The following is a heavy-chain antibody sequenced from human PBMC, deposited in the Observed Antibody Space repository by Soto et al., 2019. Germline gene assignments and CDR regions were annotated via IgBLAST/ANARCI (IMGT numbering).Heavy chain of an antibody. CDR3: ARDRGGELRIGRLFDY. J-gene: IGHJ4*02. V-gene: IGHV3-11*01. D-gene: IGHD7-27*01. CDR2: FSHSGRTI. Sequence: QVQLVESGGGLVKPGGSLRLSCAASGFTFSDYYMSWIRQAPGKGLEWISSFSHSGRTIYYADSVKGRFTISRDNAKNSLFLQMNSLRAEDTAVYYCARDRGGELRIGRLFDYWGQGTLVTVSS. CDR1: GFTFSDYY.